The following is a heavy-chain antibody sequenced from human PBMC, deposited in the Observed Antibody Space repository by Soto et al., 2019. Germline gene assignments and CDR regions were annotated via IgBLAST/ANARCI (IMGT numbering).Heavy chain of an antibody. D-gene: IGHD1-26*01. V-gene: IGHV3-33*01. Sequence: QVHLVESGGGVVQPGKSLRISCAASGFSFRDFAMHWFRQAPGKGLEWLATIRRDGSYENYGDSVKGRFTISRDNFKNTLYLQMDSLRVEDTALYYCVREGPRKIVGAIAYWGQGTLVTVSS. J-gene: IGHJ4*02. CDR2: IRRDGSYE. CDR3: VREGPRKIVGAIAY. CDR1: GFSFRDFA.